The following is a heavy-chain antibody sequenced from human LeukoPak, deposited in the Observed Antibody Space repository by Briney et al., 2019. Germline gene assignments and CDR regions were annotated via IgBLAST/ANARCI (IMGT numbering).Heavy chain of an antibody. CDR1: GYTFTSCY. CDR3: QLSGYYYDSSGVSYMDV. J-gene: IGHJ6*03. D-gene: IGHD3-22*01. Sequence: ASVKVSCKASGYTFTSCYMHWVRQAPGQGLEWMGIINPSGGSTSYAQKFQGRVTMTRDTSTSTVYTELSSLRSEDTAVYYCQLSGYYYDSSGVSYMDVWGKGTTVTVSS. V-gene: IGHV1-46*01. CDR2: INPSGGST.